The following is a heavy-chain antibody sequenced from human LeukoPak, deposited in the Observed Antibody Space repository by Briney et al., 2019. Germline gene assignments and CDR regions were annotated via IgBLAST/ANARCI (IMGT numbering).Heavy chain of an antibody. CDR1: GYTFTSYG. CDR2: ISAYNGNT. J-gene: IGHJ4*02. CDR3: ARTDTGVAVASHFDY. V-gene: IGHV1-18*01. D-gene: IGHD6-19*01. Sequence: ASVKVSCKASGYTFTSYGISWVRQAPGQGLEWMGWISAYNGNTNCAQKLQGRVTMTTDTSTSTAYMELRSLRSDDTAVYYCARTDTGVAVASHFDYWGQGTLVTVSS.